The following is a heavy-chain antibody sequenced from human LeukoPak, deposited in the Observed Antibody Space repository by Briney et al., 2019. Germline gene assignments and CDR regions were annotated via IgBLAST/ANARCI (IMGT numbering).Heavy chain of an antibody. Sequence: GGSLRLSCAASGFTFSSYGMHWVRQAPGKGLEWVAVISYDGSNKYYADSVKGRFTISRDNSKNTLYLQMNSLRAEDTAVYYCAKAELRYGYSMPLIDYWGQGTLVTVSS. CDR2: ISYDGSNK. CDR1: GFTFSSYG. CDR3: AKAELRYGYSMPLIDY. D-gene: IGHD5-18*01. J-gene: IGHJ4*02. V-gene: IGHV3-30*18.